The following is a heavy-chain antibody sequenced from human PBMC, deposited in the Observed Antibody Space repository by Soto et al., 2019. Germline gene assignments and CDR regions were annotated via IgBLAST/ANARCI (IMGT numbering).Heavy chain of an antibody. V-gene: IGHV3-23*01. CDR1: GSTFSSDD. Sequence: EVHLLEYGGGLVQPGGSLRLSCVVSGSTFSSDDMSWVRQAPGRGLEWVSGISDSGGSTYYADSVKGRFTISRDNAKNTLYLHMKSLRVEDTALYYCAKDGGWSLAVAGLFDYWGPGTQVTVSS. CDR2: ISDSGGST. D-gene: IGHD6-19*01. CDR3: AKDGGWSLAVAGLFDY. J-gene: IGHJ4*02.